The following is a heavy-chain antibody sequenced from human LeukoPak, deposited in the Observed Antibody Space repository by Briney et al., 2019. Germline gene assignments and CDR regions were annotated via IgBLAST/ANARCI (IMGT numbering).Heavy chain of an antibody. D-gene: IGHD6-6*01. J-gene: IGHJ5*02. Sequence: EASVKVSCKASGYTFTSYGISWVRRAPGHGLQWMGWISAYNGNTNYAQKFQGRVSMTTDTSTSTAYMELRRLRSDDTALYYCARAGGSSADWFAPWGQGTLVTVSS. CDR1: GYTFTSYG. V-gene: IGHV1-18*04. CDR2: ISAYNGNT. CDR3: ARAGGSSADWFAP.